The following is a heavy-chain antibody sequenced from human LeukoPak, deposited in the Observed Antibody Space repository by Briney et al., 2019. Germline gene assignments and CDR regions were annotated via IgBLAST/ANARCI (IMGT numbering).Heavy chain of an antibody. D-gene: IGHD3-9*01. V-gene: IGHV3-30-3*01. CDR3: ATDISNRIDSTICNPDYYYYYGMGV. CDR1: GFTFSSYA. CDR2: ISYDGSNK. Sequence: GGSLRLSCAASGFTFSSYAMHWVRQAPGKGLEWVAVISYDGSNKYYADSVKGRFTISRDNSKNTLYLQMNSLRAEDTAVYDCATDISNRIDSTICNPDYYYYYGMGVWGQGTTVTVSS. J-gene: IGHJ6*02.